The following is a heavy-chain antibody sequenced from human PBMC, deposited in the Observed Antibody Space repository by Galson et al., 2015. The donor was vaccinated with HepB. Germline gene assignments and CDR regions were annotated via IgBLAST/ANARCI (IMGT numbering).Heavy chain of an antibody. Sequence: QSGAEVKKPGESLRISCKGSGYSFTSYWISWVRQMPGKGLEWMGRIDPSDSYTNYSPSFQGHVTISADKSISTAYLQWSSLKASDTAMYYCARTPNYYDSSGYYTHWYFDLWGRGTLVTVSS. V-gene: IGHV5-10-1*01. J-gene: IGHJ2*01. D-gene: IGHD3-22*01. CDR3: ARTPNYYDSSGYYTHWYFDL. CDR1: GYSFTSYW. CDR2: IDPSDSYT.